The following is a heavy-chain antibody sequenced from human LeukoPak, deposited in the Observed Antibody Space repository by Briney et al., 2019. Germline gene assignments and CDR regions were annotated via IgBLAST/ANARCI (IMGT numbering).Heavy chain of an antibody. CDR2: ISSSGSTI. CDR1: GFTFSSYE. Sequence: PGGSLRLSCAASGFTFSSYEMNWVRQAPGKGLEWVSYISSSGSTIYYADSVKGRFTISRGNAKNSLYLQMNSLRAEDTAVYYCARARFSGSSGDIWGQGTMVTVSS. V-gene: IGHV3-48*03. J-gene: IGHJ3*02. CDR3: ARARFSGSSGDI. D-gene: IGHD1-26*01.